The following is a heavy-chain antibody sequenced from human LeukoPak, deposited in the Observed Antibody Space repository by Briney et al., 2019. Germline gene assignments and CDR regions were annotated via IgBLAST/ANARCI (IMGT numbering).Heavy chain of an antibody. J-gene: IGHJ3*02. D-gene: IGHD2-2*01. CDR2: IYYSGST. V-gene: IGHV4-39*07. CDR1: GGSISSSSYY. CDR3: ARVSTWDVIPAALRVGYAFDI. Sequence: SSETLSLTCTVSGGSISSSSYYWGWIRQPPGKGLEWIGSIYYSGSTYYNPSLKSRVTISVDTSKNQFSLKLSSVTAADTAVYYCARVSTWDVIPAALRVGYAFDIWGQGTMVTVSS.